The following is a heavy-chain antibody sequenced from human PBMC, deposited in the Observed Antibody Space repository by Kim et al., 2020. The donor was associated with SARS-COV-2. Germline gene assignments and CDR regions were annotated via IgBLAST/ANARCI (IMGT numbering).Heavy chain of an antibody. V-gene: IGHV3-7*03. J-gene: IGHJ3*02. Sequence: GGSLRLSCAASGFTFSSYWMSWVRQAPGKGLVWVANIKQDGSTKYYADSVKGRFTISRDNAKNSLSLQMNSLRAEDTAVYYCAREGGLRYFDRMGSLCDAFDIWGPGTPVTVSS. CDR2: IKQDGSTK. D-gene: IGHD3-9*01. CDR3: AREGGLRYFDRMGSLCDAFDI. CDR1: GFTFSSYW.